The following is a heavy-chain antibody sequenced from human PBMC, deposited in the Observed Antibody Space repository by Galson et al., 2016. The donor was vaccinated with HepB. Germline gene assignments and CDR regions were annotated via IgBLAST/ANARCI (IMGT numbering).Heavy chain of an antibody. D-gene: IGHD2/OR15-2a*01. CDR1: GFTFSLYG. CDR2: LSYDGSNK. Sequence: SLRLSCGASGFTFSLYGMHWVRQAPGTGLEWLAILSYDGSNKYYADSVEGRFTISRDNSKNTLYLQMNSLRAEDTAVYFCAKDSRGGNGEYSYYFDYWGQGTRVTVSS. J-gene: IGHJ4*02. CDR3: AKDSRGGNGEYSYYFDY. V-gene: IGHV3-30*18.